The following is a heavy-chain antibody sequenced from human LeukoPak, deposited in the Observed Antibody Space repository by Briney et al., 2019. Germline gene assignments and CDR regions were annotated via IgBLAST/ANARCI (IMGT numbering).Heavy chain of an antibody. CDR2: INHSGST. V-gene: IGHV4-34*01. J-gene: IGHJ6*02. CDR3: ARGASSGWLDYYYYYYGMDV. CDR1: GGSSSGYY. Sequence: MSSETLSLTCAVYGGSSSGYYWSWIRQPPGKGLEWIGEINHSGSTNYNPSLKSRVTISVDTSKNQFSLKLSSVTAADTAVYYCARGASSGWLDYYYYYYGMDVWGQGTTVTVSS. D-gene: IGHD6-19*01.